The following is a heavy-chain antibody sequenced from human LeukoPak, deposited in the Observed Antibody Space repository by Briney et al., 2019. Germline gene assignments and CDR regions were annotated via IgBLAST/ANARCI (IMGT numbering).Heavy chain of an antibody. CDR1: GATFSSYA. V-gene: IGHV1-69*04. Sequence: GASVKLSCKASGATFSSYASSWVRQAPRQAPGWMRRIIRILGLANYAQKFQGRVTITADKSTSTAYMELSSLRSEDTAVYYCARDKIEWAITGTTEGNYYYYGMDVWGQGTTVTVSS. D-gene: IGHD1-7*01. J-gene: IGHJ6*02. CDR3: ARDKIEWAITGTTEGNYYYYGMDV. CDR2: IIRILGLA.